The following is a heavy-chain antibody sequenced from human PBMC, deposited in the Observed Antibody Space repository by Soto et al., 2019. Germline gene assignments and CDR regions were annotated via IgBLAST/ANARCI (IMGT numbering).Heavy chain of an antibody. CDR1: GGSLSGYY. CDR3: ARSDYGDYRHQH. Sequence: PSETLSLTCAVYGGSLSGYYWSWIRQSPGKGLEWIGQINHSGTTNYNPSLKSRVTISLDTSKNQFSLKLTSVTAADTAVYYCARSDYGDYRHQHWGQGTLVTVSS. V-gene: IGHV4-34*01. J-gene: IGHJ1*01. D-gene: IGHD4-17*01. CDR2: INHSGTT.